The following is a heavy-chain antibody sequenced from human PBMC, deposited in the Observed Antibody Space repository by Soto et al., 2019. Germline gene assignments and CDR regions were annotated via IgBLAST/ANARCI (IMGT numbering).Heavy chain of an antibody. CDR2: ISHDGTNK. D-gene: IGHD5-12*01. J-gene: IGHJ6*02. V-gene: IGHV3-30*18. Sequence: PGGSLRLSCTPSGFTFSSYGMHWVRQAPGKGLEWVAAISHDGTNKYYGDSVRGRFTISRDNSENTLYLEMNTVRDEDTAVYYCAKEPRSSALTATRVYGMDVWGQGTTVTVSS. CDR3: AKEPRSSALTATRVYGMDV. CDR1: GFTFSSYG.